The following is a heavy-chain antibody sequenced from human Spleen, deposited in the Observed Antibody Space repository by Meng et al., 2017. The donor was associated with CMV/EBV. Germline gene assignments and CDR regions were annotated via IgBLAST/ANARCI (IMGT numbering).Heavy chain of an antibody. J-gene: IGHJ5*02. V-gene: IGHV4-39*07. D-gene: IGHD6-19*01. CDR1: GGSISSNRYY. CDR2: VYFGGNT. Sequence: GSLRLSCTVSGGSISSNRYYWGWIRQPPGKGLEWIGSVYFGGNTYYNPSLKSRVTISVDTSKNQFSLKLSSVTAADTAVYYCATARLAVARWGSWGPGTLVTVSS. CDR3: ATARLAVARWGS.